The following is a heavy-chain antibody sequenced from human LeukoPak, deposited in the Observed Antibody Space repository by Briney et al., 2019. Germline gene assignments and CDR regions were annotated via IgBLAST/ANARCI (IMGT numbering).Heavy chain of an antibody. V-gene: IGHV1-2*02. J-gene: IGHJ4*02. CDR3: AGEGDSDYGDYCFDY. CDR2: INPNSGVT. Sequence: ASVKVSCKASGYIFTGYYMHWVRQAPGQGLEWMGWINPNSGVTNYPQNFQGRVTMTRDTSISTAYMELSRLRSDDTAVYYCAGEGDSDYGDYCFDYWGQGTLVTVSS. D-gene: IGHD4-17*01. CDR1: GYIFTGYY.